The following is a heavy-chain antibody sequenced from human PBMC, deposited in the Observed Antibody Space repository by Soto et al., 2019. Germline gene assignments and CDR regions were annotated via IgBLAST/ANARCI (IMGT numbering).Heavy chain of an antibody. CDR2: IDPSDSYT. J-gene: IGHJ3*02. Sequence: GASLKISCKGSGYSFTSYWISWVRQMPGKGLEWMGRIDPSDSYTNYSPSFQGHVTISADKSISTAYLQWSSLKASDTAMYYCARQTYYDFWSGLYPDAFDIWGQGTRVAV. CDR1: GYSFTSYW. CDR3: ARQTYYDFWSGLYPDAFDI. V-gene: IGHV5-10-1*01. D-gene: IGHD3-3*01.